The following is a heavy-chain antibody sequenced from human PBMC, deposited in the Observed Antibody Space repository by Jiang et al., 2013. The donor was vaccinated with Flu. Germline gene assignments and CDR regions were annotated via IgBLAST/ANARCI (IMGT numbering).Heavy chain of an antibody. CDR2: LVVGSGYT. Sequence: TSVRVSCQASGFTFSNSSIQWVRQVSGQRLEWMGWLVVGSGYTDYSQKFQERVTFTRDMSTGTAYMELSSLRSEDTAVYFCAAAVRLVDTDLNPTGYVDFWGQGTLVTVSA. V-gene: IGHV1-58*02. CDR3: AAAVRLVDTDLNPTGYVDF. J-gene: IGHJ4*02. CDR1: GFTFSNSS. D-gene: IGHD5-18*01.